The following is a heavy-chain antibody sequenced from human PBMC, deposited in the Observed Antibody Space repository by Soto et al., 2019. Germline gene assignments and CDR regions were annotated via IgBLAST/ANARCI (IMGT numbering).Heavy chain of an antibody. Sequence: QVQLQESGPGLVKPSGTLSLTCAVSGGSISSSNWWSWVRQPPGKGLEWIGEIYHSGSTNYNPSLKIRVTISVDKSKHQFSLKLTSVTAADTAVYYCARKEYGDYRRFDPWGQGTLVTVSS. V-gene: IGHV4-4*02. CDR2: IYHSGST. D-gene: IGHD4-17*01. CDR3: ARKEYGDYRRFDP. CDR1: GGSISSSNW. J-gene: IGHJ5*02.